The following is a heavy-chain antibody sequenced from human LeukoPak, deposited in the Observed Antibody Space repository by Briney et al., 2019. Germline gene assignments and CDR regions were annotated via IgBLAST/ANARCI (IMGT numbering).Heavy chain of an antibody. CDR2: ISDSGGST. CDR1: EFTFSNFA. D-gene: IGHD1-26*01. Sequence: GGSLRLSCAASEFTFSNFAMSWVRQAPGKGLEWVSGISDSGGSTYYADSVKGRFTISRDNSKNTLYLQMNSLRAEDTAVYYCARDISGSYPYWGQGTLVTVSS. CDR3: ARDISGSYPY. V-gene: IGHV3-23*01. J-gene: IGHJ4*02.